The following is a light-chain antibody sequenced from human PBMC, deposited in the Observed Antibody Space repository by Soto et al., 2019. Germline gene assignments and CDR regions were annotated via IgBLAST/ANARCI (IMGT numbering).Light chain of an antibody. CDR1: SSDVGGYNC. J-gene: IGLJ1*01. Sequence: QSALTQPASVSGSPGQSITLPCTGTSSDVGGYNCVSWYQQYPGKAPKLMIHDVTNRPSGVSNRFSGSKSGNTASLTISGLQAEDEADYYCSSYTSTSCYVFGTGTKVTVL. V-gene: IGLV2-14*01. CDR2: DVT. CDR3: SSYTSTSCYV.